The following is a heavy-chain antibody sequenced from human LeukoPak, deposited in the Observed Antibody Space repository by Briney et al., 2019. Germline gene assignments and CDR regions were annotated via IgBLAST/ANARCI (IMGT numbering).Heavy chain of an antibody. J-gene: IGHJ5*02. V-gene: IGHV4-34*01. Sequence: SETLSLTCAVYGGSLSGYYWSWIRQPPGKGLEWIGEINHSGSTNYNPSLKSRVTISVDTSKNQFSLKLSSVTAADTAVYYCARGYSSSWNNNWFDPWGQGTLVTVSS. CDR2: INHSGST. CDR3: ARGYSSSWNNNWFDP. CDR1: GGSLSGYY. D-gene: IGHD6-13*01.